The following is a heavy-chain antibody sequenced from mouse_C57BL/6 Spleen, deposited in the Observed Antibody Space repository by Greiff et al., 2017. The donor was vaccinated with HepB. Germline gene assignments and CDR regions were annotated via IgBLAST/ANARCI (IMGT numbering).Heavy chain of an antibody. CDR3: ASSGILLDY. CDR2: IDPSDSYT. Sequence: QVQLQQPGAELVKPGASVKLSCKASGYTFTSYWMQWVKQRPGQGLEWIGEIDPSDSYTNYNQKFKGKATLTVDKSSSTAYMQLSSLTSEDSAVYYCASSGILLDYWGQGTTLTVSS. CDR1: GYTFTSYW. D-gene: IGHD4-1*01. J-gene: IGHJ2*01. V-gene: IGHV1-50*01.